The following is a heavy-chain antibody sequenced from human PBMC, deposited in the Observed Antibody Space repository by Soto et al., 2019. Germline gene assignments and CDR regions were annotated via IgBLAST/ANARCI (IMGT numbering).Heavy chain of an antibody. J-gene: IGHJ6*02. V-gene: IGHV4-30-4*01. D-gene: IGHD2-21*02. Sequence: SETLSLTCTVSGGSISRGDYYWSWIRQPPGKGLEWIGYIYYSGSTYYNPSLKSRVTISVDTSKNQFSLKLSSVTAADTAVYYCARDDGGNSYYYYGIDVWGQGTTVTVSS. CDR2: IYYSGST. CDR3: ARDDGGNSYYYYGIDV. CDR1: GGSISRGDYY.